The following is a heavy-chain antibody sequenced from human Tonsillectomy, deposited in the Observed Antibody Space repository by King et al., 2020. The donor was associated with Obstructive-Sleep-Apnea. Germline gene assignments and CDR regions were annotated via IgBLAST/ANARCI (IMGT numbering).Heavy chain of an antibody. CDR2: ISYDGSNK. Sequence: VQLVESGGGVVQPGRSLRLSCAASGFTFSSYAMHWVRQAPGKGLEWVAVISYDGSNKYYADSVKGRFTISRDNSKNTLYLQMNSLRAEDTAVYYCAREGHIVVVTAHYFDYWGQGPLVTVSS. V-gene: IGHV3-30*04. CDR3: AREGHIVVVTAHYFDY. D-gene: IGHD2-21*02. J-gene: IGHJ4*02. CDR1: GFTFSSYA.